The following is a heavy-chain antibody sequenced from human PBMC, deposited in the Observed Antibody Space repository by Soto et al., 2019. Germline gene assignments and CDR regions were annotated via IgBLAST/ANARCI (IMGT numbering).Heavy chain of an antibody. CDR3: ARDHKTYYYDSSGDYLPRKATDY. Sequence: GESLKISCAASGFTFSSYEMNWVRQAPGKGLEWVSYISSSGSTIYYADSVKGRFTISRDNAKNSLYLQMNSLRAEDTAVYYCARDHKTYYYDSSGDYLPRKATDYWGQGTLVTVSS. D-gene: IGHD3-22*01. V-gene: IGHV3-48*03. CDR1: GFTFSSYE. J-gene: IGHJ4*02. CDR2: ISSSGSTI.